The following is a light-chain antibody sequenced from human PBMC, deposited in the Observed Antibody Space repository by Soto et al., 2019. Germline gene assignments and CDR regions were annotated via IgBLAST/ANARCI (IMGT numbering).Light chain of an antibody. CDR1: HDIRKY. CDR3: QQCYSTMIT. V-gene: IGKV1-33*01. Sequence: DIQMTQSPSSLSASAGDRVTITCQASHDIRKYLNWYQQKPGKAPKLLIYDASNLETGVPSRFTGSGSGTDFTLTISSLQPEDFATYYCQQCYSTMITFGQGTRLEIK. CDR2: DAS. J-gene: IGKJ5*01.